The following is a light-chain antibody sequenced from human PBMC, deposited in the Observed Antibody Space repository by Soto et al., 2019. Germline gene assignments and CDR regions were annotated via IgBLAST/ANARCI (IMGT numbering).Light chain of an antibody. J-gene: IGKJ2*01. CDR2: DAS. Sequence: DIQMTQSPSTLSASVGDRVTITCRASPSISSWLAWYQQKPGKAPKLLIYDASSLESGVPSRFSGSGSGTEFTLTSSSLQPDDFATYYCQQYNSYPGTFGQGTKLEIK. CDR1: PSISSW. CDR3: QQYNSYPGT. V-gene: IGKV1-5*01.